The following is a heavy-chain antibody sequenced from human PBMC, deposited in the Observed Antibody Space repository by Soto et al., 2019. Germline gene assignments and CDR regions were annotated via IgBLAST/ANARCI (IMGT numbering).Heavy chain of an antibody. Sequence: EVQLVESGGGLVKPGGSLRLSCAASGFTFSNAWMNWVRQAPGKGLEWVGRIKSKADGGTKDYAAPVKGRFTNSRDDSTKTLYLQMNSLKTEDTAVYYCSRSTSLSYWGQGILVTVSS. CDR3: SRSTSLSY. CDR2: IKSKADGGTK. CDR1: GFTFSNAW. D-gene: IGHD2-2*01. V-gene: IGHV3-15*07. J-gene: IGHJ4*02.